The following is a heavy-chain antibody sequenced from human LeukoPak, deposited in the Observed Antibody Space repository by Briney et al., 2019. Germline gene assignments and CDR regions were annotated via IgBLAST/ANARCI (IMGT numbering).Heavy chain of an antibody. V-gene: IGHV1-18*01. J-gene: IGHJ5*02. CDR2: ISAYNGNT. CDR3: ARGHSSGWYGGEFDP. Sequence: ASVKVSCKASGYTFTSYGISWVRQAPGQGLEWMGWISAYNGNTIYAQKLKGRVTMTTDTSTSTAYMELRSLRSDDTAVYYCARGHSSGWYGGEFDPWGQGTLVTVSS. D-gene: IGHD6-19*01. CDR1: GYTFTSYG.